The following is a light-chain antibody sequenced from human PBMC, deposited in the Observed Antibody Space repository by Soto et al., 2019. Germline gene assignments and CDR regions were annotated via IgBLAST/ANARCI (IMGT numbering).Light chain of an antibody. CDR2: GVN. V-gene: IGLV2-23*02. Sequence: QSALTQPVSVSGSPGQSVTISCTGTSSDIGSYDLVSWYQQHPGKAPKLIVYGVNKRPSGVSNRFSGSKSDYTASLTISGLQAEDEADYWCISHGRSNALAFGGGTQRTVL. CDR3: ISHGRSNALA. CDR1: SSDIGSYDL. J-gene: IGLJ2*01.